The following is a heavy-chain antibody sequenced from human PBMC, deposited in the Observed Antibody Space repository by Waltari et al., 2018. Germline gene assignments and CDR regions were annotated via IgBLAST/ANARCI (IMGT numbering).Heavy chain of an antibody. CDR1: GYTFTSYD. Sequence: QVQLVQSGAEVKKPGASVKVSCKASGYTFTSYDLNWVRQATGQGLEWMGWRNSNSGNTGYAQKFQGRVTMTRNTSRSTAYMELSSLRSEDTAVYYCARFASPKYYYGMDVWGQGTTVTVSS. CDR3: ARFASPKYYYGMDV. J-gene: IGHJ6*02. V-gene: IGHV1-8*01. CDR2: RNSNSGNT.